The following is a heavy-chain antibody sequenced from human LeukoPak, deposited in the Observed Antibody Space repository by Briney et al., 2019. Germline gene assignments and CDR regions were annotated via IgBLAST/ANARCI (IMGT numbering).Heavy chain of an antibody. Sequence: GESPKISCQGSGYSFTTYWIAWVRQMPGEGLEWMGIVYPVDSDTRYSPSFQGQVTISADKSISTAYLQWSSLKASDTATYYCARYSPGRPLDYWGQGTLVTVPS. CDR1: GYSFTTYW. V-gene: IGHV5-51*01. D-gene: IGHD2-21*01. CDR2: VYPVDSDT. J-gene: IGHJ4*02. CDR3: ARYSPGRPLDY.